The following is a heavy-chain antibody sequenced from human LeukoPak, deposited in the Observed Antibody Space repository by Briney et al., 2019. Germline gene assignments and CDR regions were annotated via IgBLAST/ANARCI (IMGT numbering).Heavy chain of an antibody. D-gene: IGHD6-6*01. CDR3: AKAGGSSSGFDY. CDR1: GFTFYDYN. Sequence: GSLRLSCAASGFTFYDYNIHWVRQAPGKGLEWVSLISWDGGSTYYADSVKGRFTISRDNSKNSLYLQMNSLRTEDTALYYCAKAGGSSSGFDYWGQGTLVTVSS. V-gene: IGHV3-43*01. J-gene: IGHJ4*02. CDR2: ISWDGGST.